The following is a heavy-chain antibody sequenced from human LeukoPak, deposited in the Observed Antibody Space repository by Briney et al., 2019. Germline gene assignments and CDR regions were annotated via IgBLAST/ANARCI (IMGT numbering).Heavy chain of an antibody. V-gene: IGHV4-59*01. CDR1: GGSISSYY. D-gene: IGHD6-19*01. CDR3: ARDGWHAFDI. CDR2: IYNSGST. J-gene: IGHJ3*02. Sequence: TSETLSLTCTVSGGSISSYYWSWIRQPPGKGLEWIGHIYNSGSTNYNPSLKSRVTISVDTSKNQFSLKVNSVTAADTAVYYCARDGWHAFDIWGQGTMVTVSS.